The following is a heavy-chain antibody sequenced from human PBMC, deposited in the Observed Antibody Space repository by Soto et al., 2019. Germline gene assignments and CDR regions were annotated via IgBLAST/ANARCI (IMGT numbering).Heavy chain of an antibody. CDR1: GGSISSYY. CDR3: ARDHDWNANYYSGMDV. Sequence: SETLSLTCTVSGGSISSYYWSWIRQPPGKGLEWIGYIYYSGSTNYNPSLKSRVTISVDTSKNQFSLKLSSVTAADTAVYYCARDHDWNANYYSGMDVWGQGTTVTVS. D-gene: IGHD1-1*01. V-gene: IGHV4-59*01. J-gene: IGHJ6*02. CDR2: IYYSGST.